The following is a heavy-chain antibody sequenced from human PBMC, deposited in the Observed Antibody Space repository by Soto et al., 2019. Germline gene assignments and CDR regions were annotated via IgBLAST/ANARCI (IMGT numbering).Heavy chain of an antibody. Sequence: QLQLQESGPGLVKPSETLSLTCTVSGGSISSSSYYWGWIRQPPGKGLEWIGSIYYSGSTYYNPSLKSRVTISVDTSKNQFSLKLSSVTAADTAVYYCARHLCAGMRSGGSCYYDAFDIWGQGTMVTVSS. CDR1: GGSISSSSYY. D-gene: IGHD2-15*01. CDR3: ARHLCAGMRSGGSCYYDAFDI. CDR2: IYYSGST. J-gene: IGHJ3*02. V-gene: IGHV4-39*01.